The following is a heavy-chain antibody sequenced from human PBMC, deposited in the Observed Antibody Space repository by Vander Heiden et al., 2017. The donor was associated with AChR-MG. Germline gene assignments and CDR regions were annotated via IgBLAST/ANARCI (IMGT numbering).Heavy chain of an antibody. D-gene: IGHD3-22*01. V-gene: IGHV3-30*18. J-gene: IGHJ4*02. CDR1: GFTFSSYG. CDR3: AKEGSGYYYFDY. CDR2: ISYDGSNK. Sequence: QVQLVESGGGVVQPGRSLRLSCAASGFTFSSYGMHWVRQAPGKGLEWVAVISYDGSNKYYADSVKGRFTISRDNSKNTLYLQMNSLRAEDTAVYYCAKEGSGYYYFDYWGQGTLVTVSS.